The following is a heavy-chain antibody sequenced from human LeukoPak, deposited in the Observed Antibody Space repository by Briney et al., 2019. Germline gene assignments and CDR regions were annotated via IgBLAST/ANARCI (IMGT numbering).Heavy chain of an antibody. D-gene: IGHD5-18*01. CDR3: TRGAMAPDY. V-gene: IGHV3-49*03. J-gene: IGHJ4*02. Sequence: PGGSLRLSCTTSGFTFGDFVMSWFRQAPGKGLGWVGFIRSKTHGATTEYAASVKGRFTISRDDSKSSVYLQMNGLKSEDTAVYYCTRGAMAPDYWGQGTLVTVSS. CDR2: IRSKTHGATT. CDR1: GFTFGDFV.